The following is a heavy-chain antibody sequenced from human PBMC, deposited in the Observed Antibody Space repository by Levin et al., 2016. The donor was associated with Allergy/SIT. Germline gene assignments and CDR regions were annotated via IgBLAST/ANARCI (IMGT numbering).Heavy chain of an antibody. CDR3: AKDVGGIHGSYYYYYGMDV. D-gene: IGHD3-10*01. J-gene: IGHJ6*02. Sequence: VRQMPGKGLEWVAVISYDGSNKYYADSVKGRFTISRDNSKNTLYLQMNSLRAEDTAVYYCAKDVGGIHGSYYYYYGMDVWGQGTTVTVSS. CDR2: ISYDGSNK. V-gene: IGHV3-30*18.